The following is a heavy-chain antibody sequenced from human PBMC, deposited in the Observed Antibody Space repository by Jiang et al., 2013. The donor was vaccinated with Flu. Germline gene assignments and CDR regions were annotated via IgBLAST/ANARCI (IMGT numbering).Heavy chain of an antibody. Sequence: QSGSELKEPGASVSVTCKASGYTFTSYAMNWVRQAPGQGLEWMGWINTNTGNPTYAQGFTGRFVFSLDTSVSTAYLQISSLKAEDTAVYYCARDPGPDVSSWYIWFDPWGQGTLVTVSS. CDR2: INTNTGNP. V-gene: IGHV7-4-1*02. CDR1: GYTFTSYA. D-gene: IGHD6-13*01. CDR3: ARDPGPDVSSWYIWFDP. J-gene: IGHJ5*02.